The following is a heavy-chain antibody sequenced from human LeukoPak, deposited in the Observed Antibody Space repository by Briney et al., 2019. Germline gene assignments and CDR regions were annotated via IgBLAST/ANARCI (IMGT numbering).Heavy chain of an antibody. Sequence: SETLSLTCTVSGGAISDYYWSWIRQPAGKGLEWIGRIYTSGITKYNPSLKSRVSMSVDTSKNQFSLKLSSVTAADTAVYYCARGSPTYYDFWSGYSGGDAFDIWGQGTMVTVSS. D-gene: IGHD3-3*01. CDR1: GGAISDYY. V-gene: IGHV4-4*07. CDR3: ARGSPTYYDFWSGYSGGDAFDI. CDR2: IYTSGIT. J-gene: IGHJ3*02.